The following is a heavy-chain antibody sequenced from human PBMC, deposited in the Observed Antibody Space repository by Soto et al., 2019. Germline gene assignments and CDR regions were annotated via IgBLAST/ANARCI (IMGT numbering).Heavy chain of an antibody. CDR1: GGSFSGYY. Sequence: QVHLQQWGAGLLKPSETLSLTCTVYGGSFSGYYWSWIRQPPGKGLEWIGEINHSGGTNYNPSLKGRVTISVDTSKNHFSLRLTSVTAADTAVYYCAREPDLWGQGTLVTVSS. D-gene: IGHD3-3*01. V-gene: IGHV4-34*01. CDR3: AREPDL. J-gene: IGHJ4*02. CDR2: INHSGGT.